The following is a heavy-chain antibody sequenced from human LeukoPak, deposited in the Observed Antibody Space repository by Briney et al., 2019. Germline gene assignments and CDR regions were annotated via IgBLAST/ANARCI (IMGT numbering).Heavy chain of an antibody. CDR3: ARDRQRYFDY. Sequence: PGRSLRLSCAASGFTVSSYAMHWVSQARGKGLEWVTLISYDGSNNYYADSVKGRFTISRDNSKNTLYPQINSLRAEDTAVYYCARDRQRYFDYWGQGTPVTVSS. CDR1: GFTVSSYA. D-gene: IGHD6-25*01. J-gene: IGHJ4*02. V-gene: IGHV3-30*04. CDR2: ISYDGSNN.